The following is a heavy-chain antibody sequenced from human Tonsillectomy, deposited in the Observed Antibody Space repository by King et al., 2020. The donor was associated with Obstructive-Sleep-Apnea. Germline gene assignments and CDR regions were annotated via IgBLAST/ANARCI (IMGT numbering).Heavy chain of an antibody. Sequence: VQLVESGGGFVQPGGSVRLSCAASGFTFSGYHMNWVRQAPGEGLEWVSYISTSSSTIYYADSVKGRFTISRDNAKNSLYLQMNSLRDEDTAVYYCSTDKSSGWSGLVDYWGQGTRVTVSP. J-gene: IGHJ4*02. CDR2: ISTSSSTI. CDR1: GFTFSGYH. CDR3: STDKSSGWSGLVDY. V-gene: IGHV3-48*02. D-gene: IGHD6-19*01.